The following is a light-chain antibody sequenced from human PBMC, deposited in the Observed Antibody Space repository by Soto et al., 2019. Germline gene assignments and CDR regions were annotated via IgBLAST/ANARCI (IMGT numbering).Light chain of an antibody. V-gene: IGKV3-15*01. CDR1: QSLIST. Sequence: EIPVTQCPCTLTMSPAARATLSCRTGQSLISTCLAWYQQKPGDAPRLLIYKASTIASGVPSRFSGSGSGTEFTLTISSLQSEDFATYYCQQHNSYPMTFGQGTRLEIK. J-gene: IGKJ5*01. CDR3: QQHNSYPMT. CDR2: KAS.